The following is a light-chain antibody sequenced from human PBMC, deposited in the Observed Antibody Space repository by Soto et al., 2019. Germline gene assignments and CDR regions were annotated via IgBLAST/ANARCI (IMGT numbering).Light chain of an antibody. CDR2: HDA. CDR1: SSNIGNNP. CDR3: ATWDDSLNGPV. J-gene: IGLJ3*02. Sequence: QSVLTQPPSVSEAPRQRVTISCSGSSSNIGNNPVNWYQQLPGKAPKLLIYHDALLPSGVSDRFSGSKSGTSASLAISGLQSEDEANYYCATWDDSLNGPVFGGGTKVTVL. V-gene: IGLV1-36*01.